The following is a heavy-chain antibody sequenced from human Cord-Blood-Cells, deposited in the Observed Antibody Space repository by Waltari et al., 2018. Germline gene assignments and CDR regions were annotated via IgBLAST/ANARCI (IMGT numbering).Heavy chain of an antibody. CDR2: IYYSGST. D-gene: IGHD2-21*02. J-gene: IGHJ3*02. Sequence: QLQLQESGPGLVKPSETLSLTCTVTGGSLSRSGYYWCWIPQPPGQGLEWIGSIYYSGSTYYNPSLKSRVTISVDTSKNQFSLKLSSVTAAYTAVYYCARRTYCGGDCYPRDAFDIWGQGPMVTVSS. V-gene: IGHV4-39*07. CDR1: GGSLSRSGYY. CDR3: ARRTYCGGDCYPRDAFDI.